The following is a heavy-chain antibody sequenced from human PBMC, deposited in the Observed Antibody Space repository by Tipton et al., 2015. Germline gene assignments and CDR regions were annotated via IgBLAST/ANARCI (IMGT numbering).Heavy chain of an antibody. Sequence: TLSLTCTVSGGSIRSGTYYWTWIRQPAGKGLEWLGRIYTGKNTNYNPPLKSQITLSIDTPKNHFSLRLCSVTAADTGVYYCARGRRRTGFGEEFDPWGQGTLVTVSS. CDR1: GGSIRSGTYY. J-gene: IGHJ5*02. D-gene: IGHD3-10*01. CDR2: IYTGKNT. CDR3: ARGRRRTGFGEEFDP. V-gene: IGHV4-61*02.